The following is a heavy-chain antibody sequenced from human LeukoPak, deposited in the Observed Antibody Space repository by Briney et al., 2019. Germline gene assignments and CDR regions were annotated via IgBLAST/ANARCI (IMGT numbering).Heavy chain of an antibody. D-gene: IGHD5-12*01. CDR2: IRSKAYGGTT. J-gene: IGHJ4*02. Sequence: GGSLRLSCTASGFTFGDYAMSWFRQAPGKGLEWVGFIRSKAYGGTTEYAASVKGRFTISRDDSKSIAYLQMNSLKTEDTAVYYCTRVMDIVATARIYWGQGTLVTVSS. V-gene: IGHV3-49*03. CDR3: TRVMDIVATARIY. CDR1: GFTFGDYA.